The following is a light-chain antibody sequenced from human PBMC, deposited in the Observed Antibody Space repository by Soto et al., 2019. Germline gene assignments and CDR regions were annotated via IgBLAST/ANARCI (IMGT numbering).Light chain of an antibody. CDR3: SSYTTSNTRQIV. V-gene: IGLV2-14*03. Sequence: QSALTQPASVSGSPGQSITISCTGTSSDVGGYNYVSWYQHHPGKAPKLIIYYVTNRPSGVSNPFSGSKSGNTASLTISGLRPEDESDYYCSSYTTSNTRQIVFGTGTKLTVL. CDR1: SSDVGGYNY. J-gene: IGLJ1*01. CDR2: YVT.